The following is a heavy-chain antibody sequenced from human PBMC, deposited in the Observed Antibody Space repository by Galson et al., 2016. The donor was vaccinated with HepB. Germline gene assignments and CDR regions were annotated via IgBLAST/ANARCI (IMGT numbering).Heavy chain of an antibody. CDR3: AKSDYYGSAGEYGF. V-gene: IGHV1-18*01. D-gene: IGHD3-10*01. CDR1: GYTFSTSG. CDR2: ISVYNGNT. J-gene: IGHJ1*01. Sequence: SVKVSCKASGYTFSTSGITWVRQAPGQGLEWMGWISVYNGNTNYAQNLQGRLTMTTDTSTSSAYMELRSLRSDDTAVYYCAKSDYYGSAGEYGFWGQGTLVTVSS.